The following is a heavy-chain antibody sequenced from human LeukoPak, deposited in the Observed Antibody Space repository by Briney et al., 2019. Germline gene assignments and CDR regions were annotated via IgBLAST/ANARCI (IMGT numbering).Heavy chain of an antibody. D-gene: IGHD3-16*01. J-gene: IGHJ5*02. Sequence: GSLRLSCAASGFTFSRYWMSWVRQAPGKGLEWIGEINHSGSTNYNPSLKSRVTISVDTSKNQFSLKLSSVTAADTAVYYCARLQNYGPRAWFDPWGQGTLVTVSS. V-gene: IGHV4-34*01. CDR3: ARLQNYGPRAWFDP. CDR2: INHSGST. CDR1: GFTFSRYW.